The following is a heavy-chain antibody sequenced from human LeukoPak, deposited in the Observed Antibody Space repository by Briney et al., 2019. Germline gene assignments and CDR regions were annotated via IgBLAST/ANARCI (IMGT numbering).Heavy chain of an antibody. CDR3: AGKDLELGAFDI. CDR1: GYTFTGYY. D-gene: IGHD1-7*01. V-gene: IGHV1-2*02. J-gene: IGHJ3*02. Sequence: ASVKVSCKASGYTFTGYYLHWVRQAPGQGLEWMGWINPNNSDTYYAERFRDRATLTGDTSVDTAYMDLKSLTFDDTAVYFCAGKDLELGAFDIWGQGTMVTVSS. CDR2: INPNNSDT.